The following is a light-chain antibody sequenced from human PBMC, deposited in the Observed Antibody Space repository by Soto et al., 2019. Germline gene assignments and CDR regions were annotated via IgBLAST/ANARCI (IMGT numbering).Light chain of an antibody. CDR2: RNN. J-gene: IGLJ1*01. Sequence: QSVLTQPPSASGTPGQRVTISCSGSSSNIGSNYVYWYQQLPGKAPKLLIYRNNQRPSGVPDRFSGSKSGTSASLAISGLRSEDEADYYCAAWDDSLSGPRYVFGTGTKVTVL. V-gene: IGLV1-47*01. CDR3: AAWDDSLSGPRYV. CDR1: SSNIGSNY.